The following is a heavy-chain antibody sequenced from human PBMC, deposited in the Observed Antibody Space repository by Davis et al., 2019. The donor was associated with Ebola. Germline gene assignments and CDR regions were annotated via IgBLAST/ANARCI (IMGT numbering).Heavy chain of an antibody. V-gene: IGHV4-31*03. Sequence: MPSETLSLTCTVSGGSISSGGYYWSWIRQHPGKGLEWIGYIYYSGSTYYNPSLKSRVTISVDTSKNQFSLKLSSVTAADTAVYYCARDNGASSGWYRGAHAFDIWGQGTMVTVSS. J-gene: IGHJ3*02. D-gene: IGHD6-19*01. CDR3: ARDNGASSGWYRGAHAFDI. CDR1: GGSISSGGYY. CDR2: IYYSGST.